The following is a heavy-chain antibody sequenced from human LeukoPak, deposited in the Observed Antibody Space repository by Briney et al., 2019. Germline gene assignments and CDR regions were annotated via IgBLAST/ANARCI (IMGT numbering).Heavy chain of an antibody. V-gene: IGHV1-46*01. CDR3: VRDQEGFDY. J-gene: IGHJ4*02. CDR1: GYTFTSNY. CDR2: IYPRDGST. Sequence: ASVNVSCTASGYTFTSNYIHWVRQAPGQGLEWMGMIYPRDGSTSYAQKFQGRVTVTRDTSTSTVHMELSGLRSEDTAVYYCVRDQEGFDYWGQGTLVTVSS.